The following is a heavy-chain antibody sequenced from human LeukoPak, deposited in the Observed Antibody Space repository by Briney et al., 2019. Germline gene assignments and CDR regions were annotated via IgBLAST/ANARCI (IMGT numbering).Heavy chain of an antibody. Sequence: GGSLRLSCAASGFTFSSYAMSWVRQAPGKGLEWVSANSGSGGSTYYADSVKGRFTISRDNSKNTLYLQMNSLRAEDTAVYYCAKDLDVVVVPAANDYWGQGTLVTVSS. CDR3: AKDLDVVVVPAANDY. V-gene: IGHV3-23*01. CDR2: NSGSGGST. CDR1: GFTFSSYA. D-gene: IGHD2-2*01. J-gene: IGHJ4*02.